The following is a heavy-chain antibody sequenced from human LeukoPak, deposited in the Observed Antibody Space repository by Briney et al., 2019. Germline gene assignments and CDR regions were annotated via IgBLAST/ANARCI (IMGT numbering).Heavy chain of an antibody. V-gene: IGHV4-61*01. J-gene: IGHJ4*02. Sequence: PSETLSLTCTVSGGSVSSGSYYWCWIRQPPGKGLEWIGYIYYSGSTNYNPSLKGRVTISVDTSKNQFSLKLSSVTAADTAVYYCARDNRYSGYDRWGQGTLVTVSS. CDR2: IYYSGST. D-gene: IGHD5-12*01. CDR3: ARDNRYSGYDR. CDR1: GGSVSSGSYY.